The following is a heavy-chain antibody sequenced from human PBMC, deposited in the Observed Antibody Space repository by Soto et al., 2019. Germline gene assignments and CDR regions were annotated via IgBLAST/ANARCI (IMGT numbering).Heavy chain of an antibody. Sequence: GGSLRVSCAASEFTFNIYGMHWVRQAPDKGLEWVAVISFDGMIKYYAESVKGRFTISRDNFKNTVYLQMDSLRAEDTAMYYCAKDLNMKVVSPPGWFEPQGQVSRDTLS. CDR1: EFTFNIYG. J-gene: IGHJ5*02. V-gene: IGHV3-30*18. CDR3: AKDLNMKVVSPPGWFEP. D-gene: IGHD3-22*01. CDR2: ISFDGMIK.